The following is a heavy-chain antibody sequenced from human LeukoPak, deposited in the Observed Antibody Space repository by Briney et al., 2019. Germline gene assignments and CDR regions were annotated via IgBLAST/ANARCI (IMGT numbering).Heavy chain of an antibody. CDR3: AELGITMIGGV. CDR2: ISSTGSAI. J-gene: IGHJ6*04. CDR1: GFTFSTFE. Sequence: PGGSLRLSCAASGFTFSTFEFNWVRQTPGKGLEWISYISSTGSAIYYADSVKGRFTISRDNDKNSLYLQMNSLRAEDTAVYYCAELGITMIGGVWGKGTTVTISS. D-gene: IGHD3-10*02. V-gene: IGHV3-48*03.